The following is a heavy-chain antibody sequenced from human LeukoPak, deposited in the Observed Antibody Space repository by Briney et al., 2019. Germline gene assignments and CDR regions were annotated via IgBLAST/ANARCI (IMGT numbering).Heavy chain of an antibody. J-gene: IGHJ3*02. CDR3: ARRAAIRVTGTSDSFDI. D-gene: IGHD1-7*01. Sequence: ASVKVSCKASGYTFTSYGISWVRQAPGHGLEWIGWISAYNGNTNYAQKLQGRVTMTTDTSTSTAYMELRSLRSDDTAVYYCARRAAIRVTGTSDSFDIWGQGTMVTVSS. CDR2: ISAYNGNT. CDR1: GYTFTSYG. V-gene: IGHV1-18*01.